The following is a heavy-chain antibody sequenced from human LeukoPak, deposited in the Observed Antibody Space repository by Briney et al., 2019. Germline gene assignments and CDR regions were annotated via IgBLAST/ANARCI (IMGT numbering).Heavy chain of an antibody. CDR3: ARGYYYGSGSDAFDI. V-gene: IGHV3-33*01. CDR2: IWYDGSNK. J-gene: IGHJ3*02. Sequence: GGSLRLSCAASGFTFSSYGMHWVRQAPGKGLEWVAVIWYDGSNKYYADSVKGRFTISRDNSKYTLYLQMNSLRAEDTAVYYCARGYYYGSGSDAFDIWGQGTMVTVSS. CDR1: GFTFSSYG. D-gene: IGHD3-10*01.